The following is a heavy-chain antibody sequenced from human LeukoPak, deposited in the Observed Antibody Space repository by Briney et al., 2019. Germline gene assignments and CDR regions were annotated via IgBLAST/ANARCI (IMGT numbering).Heavy chain of an antibody. CDR3: ARGYSIRWSVGYYYYYMDV. J-gene: IGHJ6*03. CDR2: ISAYNGNT. D-gene: IGHD6-13*01. Sequence: GASVKVSCKASGYTFTSYGISWVRQAPGQGLEWMGWISAYNGNTNYAQKLQGRVTMTTDTSTSTAYMELRSLRSDDTAVYYCARGYSIRWSVGYYYYYMDVWGKGTTVTVSS. CDR1: GYTFTSYG. V-gene: IGHV1-18*01.